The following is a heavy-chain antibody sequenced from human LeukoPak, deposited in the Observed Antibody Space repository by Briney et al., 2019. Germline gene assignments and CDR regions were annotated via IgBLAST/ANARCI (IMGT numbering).Heavy chain of an antibody. Sequence: GGSLRLSCAASGFTFSSYGMSWVREAPGKGLEWVSAISGSGGSTYYADSVKGRFTISRDNSKNTLYLQMNSLRAEDTAVYYCAKGGLLWFGELLEFDYWGQGTLVTVSS. CDR3: AKGGLLWFGELLEFDY. D-gene: IGHD3-10*01. V-gene: IGHV3-23*01. J-gene: IGHJ4*02. CDR1: GFTFSSYG. CDR2: ISGSGGST.